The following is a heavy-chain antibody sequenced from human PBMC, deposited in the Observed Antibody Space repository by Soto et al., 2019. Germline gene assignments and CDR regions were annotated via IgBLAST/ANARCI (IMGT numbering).Heavy chain of an antibody. J-gene: IGHJ4*02. CDR2: IDHSGST. CDR3: AGDLCSSASCYFRSFDY. V-gene: IGHV4-4*02. D-gene: IGHD2-2*01. CDR1: GGSISSSNW. Sequence: QVQLQESGPGLVKSSGTLSLTCAVSGGSISSSNWWSWVRQPPGRGLEWIGEIDHSGSTNYNPYDKRQVIIAVDKSKNQFPLKLSSVTATDTAVYYCAGDLCSSASCYFRSFDYWGQGTLVTVSS.